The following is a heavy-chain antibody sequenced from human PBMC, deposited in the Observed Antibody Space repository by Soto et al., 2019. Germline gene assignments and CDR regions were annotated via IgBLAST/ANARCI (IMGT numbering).Heavy chain of an antibody. CDR2: FYYSGST. CDR1: GGSISSYY. Sequence: TSETLSLTCTVSGGSISSYYWSWIRQPPGKGLEWIGYFYYSGSTYYNPSLKSRVTISVDTSKNQFSLKLSSVTAADTAVYYCARGRGLGYCSSTSCYTMGEYYFDYWGQGTLVIVSS. CDR3: ARGRGLGYCSSTSCYTMGEYYFDY. D-gene: IGHD2-2*02. V-gene: IGHV4-59*08. J-gene: IGHJ4*02.